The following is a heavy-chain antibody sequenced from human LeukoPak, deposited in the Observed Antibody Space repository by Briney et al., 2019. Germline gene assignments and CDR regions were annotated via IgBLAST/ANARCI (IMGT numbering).Heavy chain of an antibody. CDR1: GFTFSGYG. Sequence: GGSLRLSCAASGFTFSGYGMHWVRQAPGKGLEWVAVISYDGSNKYYADSVKGRFTIAGDNSKNILYLQMNSLRADDTAVYCCAKDMHYDSSGYYGLQFDSWGQGTLVTVSS. D-gene: IGHD3-22*01. CDR3: AKDMHYDSSGYYGLQFDS. V-gene: IGHV3-30*18. J-gene: IGHJ4*02. CDR2: ISYDGSNK.